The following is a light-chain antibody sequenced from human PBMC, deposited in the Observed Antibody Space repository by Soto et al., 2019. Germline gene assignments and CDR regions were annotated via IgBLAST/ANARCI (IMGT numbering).Light chain of an antibody. V-gene: IGKV3-15*01. J-gene: IGKJ1*01. CDR3: QQYNSWPPWS. CDR1: QSVSNN. Sequence: EIVVTQSPATLSVSPGERATLSCRASQSVSNNLVWYQQKPGQATRLLIYGASTRATGIPARFSGSGSGTEFTLTISSLQSEDFAVYYCQQYNSWPPWSFGQVTKVEIK. CDR2: GAS.